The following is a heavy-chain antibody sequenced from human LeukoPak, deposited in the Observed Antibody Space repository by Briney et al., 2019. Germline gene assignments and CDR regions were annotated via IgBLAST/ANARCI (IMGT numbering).Heavy chain of an antibody. CDR1: GGSISSSSNY. CDR3: ARGYSYGYSSY. V-gene: IGHV4-39*07. D-gene: IGHD5-18*01. J-gene: IGHJ4*02. CDR2: IFHSGST. Sequence: SETLSLTCSVSGGSISSSSNYWGWIRQPPGKGLEWIGSIFHSGSTYYNPSLKSRVTISVGTSKNLFSLKLSSVTAADTAVYYCARGYSYGYSSYWGQGTLVTVSS.